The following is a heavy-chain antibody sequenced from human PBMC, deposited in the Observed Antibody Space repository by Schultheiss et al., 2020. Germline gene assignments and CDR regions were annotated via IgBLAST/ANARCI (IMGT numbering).Heavy chain of an antibody. V-gene: IGHV4-4*08. CDR2: IYSSGST. CDR1: GGSFSGYY. J-gene: IGHJ4*02. D-gene: IGHD2-21*02. Sequence: SETLSLTCAVYGGSFSGYYWSWIRQPPGKRLEYIGRIYSSGSTNYNPSLKSRVTISVDTSKNQFSLKLTSVTAADTAVYYCARDMSLPYCGGDCFPDSWGQGTLVTVSS. CDR3: ARDMSLPYCGGDCFPDS.